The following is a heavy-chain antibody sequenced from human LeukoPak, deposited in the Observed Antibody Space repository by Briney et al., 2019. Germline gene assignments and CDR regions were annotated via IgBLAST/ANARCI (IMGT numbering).Heavy chain of an antibody. V-gene: IGHV3-9*03. CDR2: ISWNSGRI. Sequence: GGSLRLSCAASGFTFDDYAMHWVRQAPGKGLEWVSGISWNSGRIDYADSVKGRFTISRDNAKHSLYLQMNSLRAEDMALYYCAKDIRAAVPGPSFDYWGQGTLVTVSS. J-gene: IGHJ4*02. CDR3: AKDIRAAVPGPSFDY. CDR1: GFTFDDYA. D-gene: IGHD6-19*01.